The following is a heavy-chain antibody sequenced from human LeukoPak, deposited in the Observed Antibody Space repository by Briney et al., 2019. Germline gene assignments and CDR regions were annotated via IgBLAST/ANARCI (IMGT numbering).Heavy chain of an antibody. V-gene: IGHV1-8*01. CDR1: GYTFTSYD. Sequence: ASVKASCKASGYTFTSYDINWVRQATGQGLEWMGWMNPNSGNTGYAQKFQGRVTMTRNTSISTAYMKLSSLRSEDTAVYYCARGITIFGVVTDYYYYGMDVWGQGTTVTVSS. CDR2: MNPNSGNT. J-gene: IGHJ6*02. D-gene: IGHD3-3*01. CDR3: ARGITIFGVVTDYYYYGMDV.